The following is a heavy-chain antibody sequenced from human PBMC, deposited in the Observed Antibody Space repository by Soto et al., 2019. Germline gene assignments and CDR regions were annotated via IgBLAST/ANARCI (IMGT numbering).Heavy chain of an antibody. V-gene: IGHV4-59*01. D-gene: IGHD2-15*01. J-gene: IGHJ4*02. Sequence: QVQLQESGPGLVKPSETLSLTCTVSGGSISSYYWSWIRQPPGKGLEWIGYIYYSGSTNYNPSLKSRFTLSVDTSNNQFSLKLSSVTAADTAVYYWARRSYCSGGSCHDYWGQGTLVTVSS. CDR1: GGSISSYY. CDR3: ARRSYCSGGSCHDY. CDR2: IYYSGST.